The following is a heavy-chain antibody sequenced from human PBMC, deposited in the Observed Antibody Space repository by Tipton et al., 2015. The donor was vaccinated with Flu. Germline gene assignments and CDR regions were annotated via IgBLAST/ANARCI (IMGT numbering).Heavy chain of an antibody. Sequence: TLSLTCAVYGGSFSNHYWSWVRQSPGKGLEWIGEINHSGSPNYNPSLKSRVTISVDTSKNQFPLKVTSLTAADTAAYYCARGSGYANAYLDFWGQGTLVTISS. CDR2: INHSGSP. CDR1: GGSFSNHY. CDR3: ARGSGYANAYLDF. V-gene: IGHV4-34*01. D-gene: IGHD5-12*01. J-gene: IGHJ4*02.